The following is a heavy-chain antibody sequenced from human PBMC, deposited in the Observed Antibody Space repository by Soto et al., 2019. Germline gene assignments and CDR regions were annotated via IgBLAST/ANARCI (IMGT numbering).Heavy chain of an antibody. J-gene: IGHJ5*02. CDR2: INHSGST. CDR3: ARGRGYCPNGVCYSWFDP. V-gene: IGHV4-34*01. D-gene: IGHD2-8*01. CDR1: GGSFSGYY. Sequence: QVQLQQWGAGLLKPSETLSLTCAVYGGSFSGYYWSWIRQPPGKGLEWIGEINHSGSTNYNPSLKSRVTISVDTSKNQFSLKLSSVTAADTAVYYCARGRGYCPNGVCYSWFDPWGQGTLVTVSS.